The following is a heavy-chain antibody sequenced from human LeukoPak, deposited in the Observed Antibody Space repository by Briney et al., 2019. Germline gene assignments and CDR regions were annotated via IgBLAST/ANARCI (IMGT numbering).Heavy chain of an antibody. D-gene: IGHD1-26*01. CDR2: INADGSSA. Sequence: GGSLRLSCAASGFTLSNYWMHWVRQAPGKGLVWVSRINADGSSASYADSVKGRFTISRDISKGTLYLQMNSLRVEDTAQYYCAKDKIVGDGRWEFDHWGRGTLVTVSS. V-gene: IGHV3-74*01. CDR1: GFTLSNYW. CDR3: AKDKIVGDGRWEFDH. J-gene: IGHJ5*02.